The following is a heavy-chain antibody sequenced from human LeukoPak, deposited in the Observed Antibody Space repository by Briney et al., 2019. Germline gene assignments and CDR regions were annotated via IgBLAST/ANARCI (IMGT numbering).Heavy chain of an antibody. Sequence: SSETLSLTCTVSGGSISSTTYYWGWIRQPPGKGLEWIGNIYYTGSTYYNPSLKGRVTISVDTSKNQFSLKLSSVTAADTAVYYCARTLVTGTAKGWLDPWGQGTLVTVSS. V-gene: IGHV4-39*01. J-gene: IGHJ5*02. CDR1: GGSISSTTYY. CDR3: ARTLVTGTAKGWLDP. CDR2: IYYTGST. D-gene: IGHD6-19*01.